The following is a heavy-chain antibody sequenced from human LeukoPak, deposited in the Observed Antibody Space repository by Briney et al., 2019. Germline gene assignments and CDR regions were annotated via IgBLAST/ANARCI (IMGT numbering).Heavy chain of an antibody. J-gene: IGHJ4*02. CDR1: GGSFSGYY. CDR3: ARAPSSTWFHRYIDY. CDR2: INHSGST. Sequence: MSSETLSLTCAVYGGSFSGYYWSWIRQPPGKGLEWIGEINHSGSTNYNPSLKSRVTISVDTSKNQFSLKLSSVTAADTAVYYCARAPSSTWFHRYIDYWGQGTLVTVSS. V-gene: IGHV4-34*01. D-gene: IGHD2-2*02.